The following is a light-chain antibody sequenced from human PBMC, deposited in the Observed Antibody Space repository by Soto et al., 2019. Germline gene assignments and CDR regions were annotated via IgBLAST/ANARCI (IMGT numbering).Light chain of an antibody. CDR1: SDNIWAGYD. Sequence: QSVLTQPPSVSGAPGQRVTISCTGSSDNIWAGYDVHWYQQLPGTAPKLLIYGNSNRPSGVPDRFSGSKSGTSASLAITGLQAEDEADYYCQSYDSSLSGLVFGTGTKLTVL. CDR2: GNS. CDR3: QSYDSSLSGLV. V-gene: IGLV1-40*01. J-gene: IGLJ1*01.